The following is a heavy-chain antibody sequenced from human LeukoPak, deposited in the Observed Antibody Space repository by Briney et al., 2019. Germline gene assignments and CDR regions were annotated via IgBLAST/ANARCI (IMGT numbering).Heavy chain of an antibody. CDR1: GFTFSSYA. J-gene: IGHJ4*02. CDR2: ISYDGSNK. Sequence: GGSLRLSCAASGFTFSSYAMHWVRQAPGKGLEWVAVISYDGSNKYYADSVKGRFTISRDNSKNTLYLQMNSLRAEDTAVYYCATSHGWWSFDYWGQGTPVTVSS. CDR3: ATSHGWWSFDY. D-gene: IGHD2-15*01. V-gene: IGHV3-30-3*01.